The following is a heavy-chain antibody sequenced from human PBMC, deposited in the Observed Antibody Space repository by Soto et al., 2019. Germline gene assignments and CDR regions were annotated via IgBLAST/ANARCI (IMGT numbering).Heavy chain of an antibody. CDR2: IYYSGST. CDR1: GGSISSGDYY. V-gene: IGHV4-30-4*01. Sequence: PSETLSLTCTVSGGSISSGDYYWSWIRQPPGNGLEWIGYIYYSGSTYYNPSLKSRVTISVDTSKNQFSLKLSSVTAADTAVYYCARGLLLSGDYDYFDYWGQGTLVTVSS. J-gene: IGHJ4*02. D-gene: IGHD4-17*01. CDR3: ARGLLLSGDYDYFDY.